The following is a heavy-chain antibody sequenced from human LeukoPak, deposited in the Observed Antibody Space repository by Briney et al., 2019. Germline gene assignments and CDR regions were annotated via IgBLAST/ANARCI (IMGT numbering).Heavy chain of an antibody. Sequence: PSETLSLTCTVSGGSISSGGYYWSWIRQHPGKGLEWIGYFYYSGSTYYNPSLKSRVTTSVDTSKNQFSLKLSSVTAADTAVYYCARGYSYGSQFDYWGQGTLVTVSS. J-gene: IGHJ4*02. D-gene: IGHD5-18*01. V-gene: IGHV4-31*03. CDR3: ARGYSYGSQFDY. CDR1: GGSISSGGYY. CDR2: FYYSGST.